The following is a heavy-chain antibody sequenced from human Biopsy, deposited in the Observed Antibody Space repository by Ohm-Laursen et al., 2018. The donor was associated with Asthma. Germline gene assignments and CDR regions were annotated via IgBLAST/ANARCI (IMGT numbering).Heavy chain of an antibody. D-gene: IGHD3-3*01. Sequence: SLRLSCTASGFTFSSYGMHWVRQAPGKGLEWVAVISYDGSNKYYADSVKGRFTISRDNSKNTLYLQMNSLRAEDTAVYYCACQSSGPDFWSGYYYFDYWGQGTLVTVSS. J-gene: IGHJ4*02. CDR2: ISYDGSNK. V-gene: IGHV3-30*03. CDR1: GFTFSSYG. CDR3: ACQSSGPDFWSGYYYFDY.